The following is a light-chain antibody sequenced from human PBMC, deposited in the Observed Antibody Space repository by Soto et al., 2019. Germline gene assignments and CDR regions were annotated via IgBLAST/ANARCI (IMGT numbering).Light chain of an antibody. J-gene: IGLJ2*01. V-gene: IGLV2-14*01. CDR1: SSDVGGYNY. CDR3: SSYTSSSTL. Sequence: QSVLTQPASVSGSPGQSITISCTGTSSDVGGYNYVSWYQQHPGKAPKLMIYDVSNRPSGVSNRFSGSKSGNTASLTISGVQAEDEAYYYCSSYTSSSTLFGGGTKLTVL. CDR2: DVS.